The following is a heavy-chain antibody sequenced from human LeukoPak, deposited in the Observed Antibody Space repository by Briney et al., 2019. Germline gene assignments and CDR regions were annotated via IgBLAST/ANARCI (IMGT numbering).Heavy chain of an antibody. Sequence: PSETLSLTCAVSGGSFSSGGYYWSWIRHHPGKGLEWLARISYSGIAYYNPSLKSRLTISVDTSKNQFSLELSSVTAADTALYYCARVLYDYYFDYWGQGTLVTVSS. CDR2: ISYSGIA. J-gene: IGHJ4*02. D-gene: IGHD2/OR15-2a*01. V-gene: IGHV4-31*11. CDR3: ARVLYDYYFDY. CDR1: GGSFSSGGYY.